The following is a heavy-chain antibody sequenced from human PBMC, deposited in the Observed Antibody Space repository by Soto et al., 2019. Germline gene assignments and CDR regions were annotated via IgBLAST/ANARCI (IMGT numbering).Heavy chain of an antibody. D-gene: IGHD3-3*01. V-gene: IGHV3-9*01. CDR3: AKDINDFWSGYLDY. CDR1: GFTFDDYA. J-gene: IGHJ4*02. CDR2: ISWNSGSI. Sequence: SLRLSCAASGFTFDDYAVHWVRQAPGKGLEWVSGISWNSGSIGYADSVKGRFTISRDNAKNSLYLQMNSLRAEDTALYYCAKDINDFWSGYLDYWGQGTLVTVSS.